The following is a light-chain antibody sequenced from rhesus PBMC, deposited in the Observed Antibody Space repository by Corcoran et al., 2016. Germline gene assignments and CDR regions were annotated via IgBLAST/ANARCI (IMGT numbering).Light chain of an antibody. Sequence: DIQLTQSPSSLSASVGDRVTITCRASENINNYLHWYQQKPGKAPNLLVYQASTLQSWVPSRFSGSGPGTDCTLTSSRLQPEDVATYYCQHSFGTPFTFGPGTKRDIK. V-gene: IGKV1-74*01. CDR3: QHSFGTPFT. J-gene: IGKJ3*01. CDR2: QAS. CDR1: ENINNY.